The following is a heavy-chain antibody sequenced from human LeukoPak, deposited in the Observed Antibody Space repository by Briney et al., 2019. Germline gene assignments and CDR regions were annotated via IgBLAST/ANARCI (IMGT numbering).Heavy chain of an antibody. J-gene: IGHJ4*02. CDR1: GYTFTSYA. D-gene: IGHD3-10*01. V-gene: IGHV1-3*01. Sequence: ASVKVSCKASGYTFTSYAMHWVRQAPGQRLEWMGWINAGNGNTKYSQKFQGRVTITRDTSASTAYMELSSLRSEDTAVYYCAGAHLWFGELPDRGVFDYWGQGTLVTVSS. CDR2: INAGNGNT. CDR3: AGAHLWFGELPDRGVFDY.